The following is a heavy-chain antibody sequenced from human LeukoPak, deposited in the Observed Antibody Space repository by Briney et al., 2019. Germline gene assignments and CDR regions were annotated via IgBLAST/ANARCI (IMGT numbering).Heavy chain of an antibody. Sequence: GGSLRLSCAASGFTFSSYAMSWVRQAPGKGLEWVSAISGSGGSTYYADSVRGRLTVSRDNSKNTLYLQMNSLRAEDTAVYYCAKDGKQWLVRYFDYWGQGTLVTVSS. CDR3: AKDGKQWLVRYFDY. D-gene: IGHD6-19*01. CDR2: ISGSGGST. CDR1: GFTFSSYA. V-gene: IGHV3-23*01. J-gene: IGHJ4*02.